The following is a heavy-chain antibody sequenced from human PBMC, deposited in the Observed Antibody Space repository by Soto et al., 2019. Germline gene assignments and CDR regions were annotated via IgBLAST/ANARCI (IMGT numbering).Heavy chain of an antibody. D-gene: IGHD3-22*01. CDR2: IYPGDSDT. CDR3: AKSNRGAYDTPDF. J-gene: IGHJ4*02. Sequence: GESLKISCKGSGYSFTSYWIGWVRQMPGKGLEWMGIIYPGDSDTRYSPSFQGQVTISADKSISTLYLQMNSLRPEDTAVYYCAKSNRGAYDTPDFWGQGTPVTVSS. CDR1: GYSFTSYW. V-gene: IGHV5-51*01.